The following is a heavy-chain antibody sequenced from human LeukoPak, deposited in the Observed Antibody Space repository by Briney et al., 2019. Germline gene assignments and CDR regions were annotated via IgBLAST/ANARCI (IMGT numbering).Heavy chain of an antibody. CDR2: INPNSGGT. V-gene: IGHV1-2*02. CDR1: GYTFTGYY. J-gene: IGHJ4*02. CDR3: ARALGGALAHFDY. D-gene: IGHD3-16*01. Sequence: ASVKVSCKAPGYTFTGYYMHWVRQAPGQGLEWMGWINPNSGGTDYAQKFQGRVTMTRDTSIKTAYMELTRLTFDDTAVYYCARALGGALAHFDYWGQGTLVTVPS.